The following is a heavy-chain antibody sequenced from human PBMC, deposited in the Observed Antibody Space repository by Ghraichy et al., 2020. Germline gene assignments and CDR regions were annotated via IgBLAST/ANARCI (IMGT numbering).Heavy chain of an antibody. D-gene: IGHD3-16*02. CDR2: SNSDGSSI. J-gene: IGHJ6*02. CDR3: LRGGSSVVNYFYHGMEV. CDR1: GFTFSSYW. V-gene: IGHV3-74*01. Sequence: GGSLRLSCAASGFTFSSYWMHWVRQAPGKGLVWVSRSNSDGSSINYAESVKGRFTISRDNAKNTLYLQMNSLRAEDTAVYYCLRGGSSVVNYFYHGMEVWGQGTTVTVS.